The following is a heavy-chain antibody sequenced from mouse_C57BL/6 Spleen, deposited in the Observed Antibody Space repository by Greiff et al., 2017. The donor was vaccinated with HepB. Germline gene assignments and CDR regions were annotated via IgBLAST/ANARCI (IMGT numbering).Heavy chain of an antibody. CDR3: ARIYYDYVGGYYAMDY. D-gene: IGHD2-4*01. V-gene: IGHV2-2*01. J-gene: IGHJ4*01. CDR1: GFSFTSYG. Sequence: VQLQQSGPGLVQPSQSLSITCTVSGFSFTSYGLHWVRQSPGKGLEWLGVIWSGGSTDYNAAFISRLSISKDNSKSQVFFKMNSLQADDTAIYYCARIYYDYVGGYYAMDYWGQGTSVTVSS. CDR2: IWSGGST.